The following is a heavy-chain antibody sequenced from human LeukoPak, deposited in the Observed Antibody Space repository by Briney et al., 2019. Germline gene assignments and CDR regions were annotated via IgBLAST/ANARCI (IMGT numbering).Heavy chain of an antibody. CDR2: IYYSGST. CDR1: GGSISSYY. J-gene: IGHJ6*02. Sequence: PSETLSLTCTVSGGSISSYYWSWIRQPPGKGLEWIGYIYYSGSTNYNPSLKSRVTISVDTSKNQFSLKLSSVTAADTAVYYCARDQGSSSLNYYYYYGMDVWGQGTTVTVSS. D-gene: IGHD6-6*01. CDR3: ARDQGSSSLNYYYYYGMDV. V-gene: IGHV4-59*12.